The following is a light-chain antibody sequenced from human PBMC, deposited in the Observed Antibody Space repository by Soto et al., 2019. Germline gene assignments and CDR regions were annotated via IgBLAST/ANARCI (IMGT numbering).Light chain of an antibody. CDR1: PSVTNF. J-gene: IGKJ5*01. CDR2: GAF. Sequence: EIVLTRSPATLSLSPGERATLSCRASPSVTNFLAWYQQKPGQAPRLLIYGAFNRATGIPARFSGSGSGTDFTLTISSLEPEDYEVYYCQQRNVWPPVTFGQGTRLEIK. CDR3: QQRNVWPPVT. V-gene: IGKV3-11*01.